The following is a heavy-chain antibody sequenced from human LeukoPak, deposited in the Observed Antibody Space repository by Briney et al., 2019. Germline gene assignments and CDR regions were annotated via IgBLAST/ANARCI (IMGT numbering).Heavy chain of an antibody. CDR3: AREISGWVFDY. D-gene: IGHD6-19*01. Sequence: PSETLSLTCTVSGGSISSYYWSWIRQPPGKGLEWIGYIYYSGSTYYNPSLKSRGTISVDTSKNQFSLKLSSVTAADTAVYYCAREISGWVFDYWGQGTLVTVSS. CDR1: GGSISSYY. V-gene: IGHV4-59*01. J-gene: IGHJ4*02. CDR2: IYYSGST.